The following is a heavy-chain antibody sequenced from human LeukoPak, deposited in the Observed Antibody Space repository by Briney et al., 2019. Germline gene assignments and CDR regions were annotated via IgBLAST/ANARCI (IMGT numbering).Heavy chain of an antibody. D-gene: IGHD3-10*01. CDR2: IHHSGAT. Sequence: SETLSLTCTVSGYSISSGFYWGWIRQSPGKGLEWIGVIHHSGATYYTPSLKSRVTVSVDMSKNQFSLKLSSVTAADTAVYYCARVAPSGSGNYYSFDYWGQGTLVTVSS. CDR1: GYSISSGFY. CDR3: ARVAPSGSGNYYSFDY. V-gene: IGHV4-38-2*02. J-gene: IGHJ4*02.